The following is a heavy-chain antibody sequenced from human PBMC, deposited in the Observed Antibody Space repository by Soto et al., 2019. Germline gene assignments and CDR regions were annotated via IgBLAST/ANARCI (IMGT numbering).Heavy chain of an antibody. CDR1: GYTFTSYG. CDR3: ARVARDYFENYYFDY. J-gene: IGHJ4*02. V-gene: IGHV1-18*01. Sequence: QVQLVQSGAEVKKPGASVKVSCKASGYTFTSYGISWVRQAPGQGLEWMGWISAYNGNTNYAQKLQGRVTMTTDTSTSTAYMELRSLISDDTAVYYCARVARDYFENYYFDYWGQGTLVTVSS. CDR2: ISAYNGNT. D-gene: IGHD4-17*01.